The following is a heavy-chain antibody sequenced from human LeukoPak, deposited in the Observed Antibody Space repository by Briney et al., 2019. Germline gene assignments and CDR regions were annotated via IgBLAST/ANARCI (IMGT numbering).Heavy chain of an antibody. CDR3: ATRIAAALPTGAFDI. D-gene: IGHD6-13*01. V-gene: IGHV3-53*01. CDR1: GFTVSSNY. Sequence: GGSLRLSCAASGFTVSSNYMSWVRQAPGKGLEWVSVIYSGGSTYYADSVKGRFTISRDNSKNTLYLQMNSLRAEDTAVYYCATRIAAALPTGAFDIWGQGTMVTVSS. CDR2: IYSGGST. J-gene: IGHJ3*02.